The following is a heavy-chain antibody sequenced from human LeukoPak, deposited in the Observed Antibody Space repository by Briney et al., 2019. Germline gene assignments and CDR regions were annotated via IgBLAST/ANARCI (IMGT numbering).Heavy chain of an antibody. CDR1: GGSFSGYY. CDR3: ERDPTEATVTLPTDNWFDP. V-gene: IGHV4-34*01. D-gene: IGHD4-17*01. Sequence: SETLSLTCAVYGGSFSGYYWSWIRQPPGKGLEWIGEINHSRSTNYNPSLKSRVTISVDTSKHQFSLKLSSVTAADTAVYYCERDPTEATVTLPTDNWFDPWGQGTLVTVSS. CDR2: INHSRST. J-gene: IGHJ5*02.